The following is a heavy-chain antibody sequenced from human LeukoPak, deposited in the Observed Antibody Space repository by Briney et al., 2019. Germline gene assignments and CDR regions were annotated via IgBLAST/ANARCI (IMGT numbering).Heavy chain of an antibody. D-gene: IGHD3-9*01. CDR2: INGGGEIT. CDR3: ATTKQARRYFDY. CDR1: GFIFSNYA. V-gene: IGHV3-23*01. Sequence: GGSLRNSSEATGFIFSNYAMSWVTQAPGNGLAWVSSINGGGEITYHANSVKGRFTISRDNSKNTLDLQMNTLRAEDTAVYYCATTKQARRYFDYWGQGTLVTVSS. J-gene: IGHJ4*02.